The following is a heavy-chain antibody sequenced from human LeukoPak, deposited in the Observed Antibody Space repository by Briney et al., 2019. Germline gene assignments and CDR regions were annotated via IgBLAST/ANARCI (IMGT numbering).Heavy chain of an antibody. CDR3: ARGPSSADYYDSSGFDY. CDR1: GYTFTGYY. CDR2: INPNSGAI. J-gene: IGHJ4*02. D-gene: IGHD3-22*01. Sequence: ASVKVSCKTSGYTFTGYYIHWVRQAPGQGLEWMGWINPNSGAINYAQNYQDRVTMTRDTSISTAYMELSRLRSDDTAVYYCARGPSSADYYDSSGFDYWGQGTLVTVSS. V-gene: IGHV1-2*02.